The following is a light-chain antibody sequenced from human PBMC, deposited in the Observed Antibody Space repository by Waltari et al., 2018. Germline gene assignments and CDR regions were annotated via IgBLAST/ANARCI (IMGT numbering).Light chain of an antibody. Sequence: DIVLTQSPLSLPVTPGAPSSISFRSSPSLLHSNGYNYLDWYLQKPGHSPQLLIYLGSNRAYGVPARFSGSGSGTDFTLKISRVEAEDVGVYYCMQALQTPLAFGQGTKVEIK. CDR3: MQALQTPLA. J-gene: IGKJ1*01. CDR2: LGS. V-gene: IGKV2-28*01. CDR1: PSLLHSNGYNY.